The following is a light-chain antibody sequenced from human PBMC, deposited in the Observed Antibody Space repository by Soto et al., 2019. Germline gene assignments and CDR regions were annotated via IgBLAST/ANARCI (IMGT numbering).Light chain of an antibody. CDR3: QQYSNYWT. Sequence: DIQMTQSPSTLSASVGDRVTITCRASQSINGWLAWYQQKPGKAPKPLIYRASRLDSGVPSRFSGSGSGTEVTLTISSLQPDDFATYYCQQYSNYWTFGQGTKVEI. V-gene: IGKV1-5*03. CDR1: QSINGW. CDR2: RAS. J-gene: IGKJ1*01.